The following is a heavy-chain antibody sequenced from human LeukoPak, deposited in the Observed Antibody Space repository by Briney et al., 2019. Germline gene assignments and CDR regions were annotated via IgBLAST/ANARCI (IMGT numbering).Heavy chain of an antibody. J-gene: IGHJ6*03. Sequence: ASVKVSCTASGYTFTIYGISWVRQAPGQGREGMGWISAYNGNTNYAQKLQGRVTMTTDTSTSTAYMELRSLRSDDTAVYYCARDVGYCSSTSCSYYYYYMDVWGKGTTVTISS. CDR2: ISAYNGNT. D-gene: IGHD2-2*01. CDR1: GYTFTIYG. CDR3: ARDVGYCSSTSCSYYYYYMDV. V-gene: IGHV1-18*01.